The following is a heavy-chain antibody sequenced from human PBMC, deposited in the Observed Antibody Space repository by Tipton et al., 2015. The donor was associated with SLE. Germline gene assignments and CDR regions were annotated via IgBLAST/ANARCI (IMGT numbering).Heavy chain of an antibody. D-gene: IGHD5-12*01. CDR1: GDSINSSSYY. J-gene: IGHJ4*02. Sequence: TLSLTCSVSGDSINSSSYYWAWIRQPPGKGLEWIGSIHYAGTTYYNPSLKSRVTISIDTSKNHFFLKLNSVTAADTAVYYCARGSHLSGYEDYWGQGTLVTVSS. CDR3: ARGSHLSGYEDY. V-gene: IGHV4-39*07. CDR2: IHYAGTT.